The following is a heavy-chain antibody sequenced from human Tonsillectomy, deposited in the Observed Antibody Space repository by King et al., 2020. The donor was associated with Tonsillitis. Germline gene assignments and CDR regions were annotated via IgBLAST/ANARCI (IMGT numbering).Heavy chain of an antibody. J-gene: IGHJ4*02. V-gene: IGHV5-51*01. CDR2: IYPDDSDT. CDR1: GYSFSSYW. Sequence: QLVQSGAEVNKPGESLKISCKGSGYSFSSYWIAWVRQMPGKGLEWMGIIYPDDSDTTYSPSFRGQVTISADKSISTAYLQWRSLKASDNAMYYCARRPVGFGEGIYWGQGTLVTVS. D-gene: IGHD3-10*01. CDR3: ARRPVGFGEGIY.